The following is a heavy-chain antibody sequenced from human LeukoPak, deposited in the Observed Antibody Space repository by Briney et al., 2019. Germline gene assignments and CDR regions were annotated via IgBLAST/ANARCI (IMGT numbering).Heavy chain of an antibody. J-gene: IGHJ3*02. V-gene: IGHV4-4*02. Sequence: SETLSLTCAVSGGSISSSNWWSWVRQPPGKGLEWIGEIYHSGSTNYNPSLKSRVTISVDKSNNQFSLKLSSVTAADTAVYYCARGRDSRDDAFDIWGQGTMVTVSS. D-gene: IGHD6-13*01. CDR2: IYHSGST. CDR1: GGSISSSNW. CDR3: ARGRDSRDDAFDI.